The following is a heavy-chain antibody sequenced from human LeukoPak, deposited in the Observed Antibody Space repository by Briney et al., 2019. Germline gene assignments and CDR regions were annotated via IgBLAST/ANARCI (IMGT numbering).Heavy chain of an antibody. CDR3: ARGRSSSSALRKPPWTRDDASDY. Sequence: SETLSLTCTVSGGSISSSSYYWGWIRQPPGKGLEWIGSIYYSGSTYYNPSLKSRVTISVDTSKNQFSLKLSSVTAADTAVYYCARGRSSSSALRKPPWTRDDASDYWGQGTLVTVSS. CDR2: IYYSGST. CDR1: GGSISSSSYY. J-gene: IGHJ4*02. D-gene: IGHD6-6*01. V-gene: IGHV4-39*01.